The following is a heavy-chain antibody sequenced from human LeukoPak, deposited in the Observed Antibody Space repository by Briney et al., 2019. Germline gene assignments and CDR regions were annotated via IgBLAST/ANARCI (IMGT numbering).Heavy chain of an antibody. Sequence: GGSLRLSCAASGFTFSSYAMSWVRQAPGKGLEWVSAISGSGGSTYYADSVKGRFTISRDNSKNTLYLQMNSLRAEDTAVYCCAKGAYYGSGSYYLYYFDYWGQGTLVTVSS. CDR1: GFTFSSYA. CDR2: ISGSGGST. D-gene: IGHD3-10*01. J-gene: IGHJ4*02. V-gene: IGHV3-23*01. CDR3: AKGAYYGSGSYYLYYFDY.